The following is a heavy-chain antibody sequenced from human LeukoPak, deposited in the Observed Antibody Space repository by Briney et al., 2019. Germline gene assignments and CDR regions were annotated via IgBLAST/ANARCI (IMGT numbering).Heavy chain of an antibody. CDR1: GFTFSDYY. D-gene: IGHD5-12*01. V-gene: IGHV3-23*01. CDR2: ISGSGGST. J-gene: IGHJ4*02. CDR3: ATQKGLRYYFDY. Sequence: GGSLRLSCAASGFTFSDYYMSWVRQAPGKGLEWVSAISGSGGSTYYADSVKGRFTISRDNSKNTLYLQMNSLRAEDTAVYYCATQKGLRYYFDYWGQGTLVTVSS.